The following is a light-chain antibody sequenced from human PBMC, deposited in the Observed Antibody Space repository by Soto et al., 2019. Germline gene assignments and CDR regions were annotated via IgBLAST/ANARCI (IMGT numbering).Light chain of an antibody. V-gene: IGKV1-39*01. J-gene: IGKJ3*01. CDR2: AAS. CDR1: QSISSY. CDR3: QQSYSTPFT. Sequence: DIQMTPSPSSLSASVGDRVTITCRASQSISSYLNWYQQKPGKAPKLLIYAASSLQSGVPSRFSGSGSGTDFTLTISSLQHEDFATYYCQQSYSTPFTFGPGTKVDIK.